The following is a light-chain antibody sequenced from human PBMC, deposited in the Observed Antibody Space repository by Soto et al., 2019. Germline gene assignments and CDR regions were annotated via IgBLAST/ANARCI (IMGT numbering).Light chain of an antibody. CDR1: QSVSSSY. CDR3: QQYGSSPLS. Sequence: EIVLTQSPGTLSLSPGERATLSCRASQSVSSSYLAWYQQKPGQTPRLLIYDASSRATGITDRFSGSGAGRDFTLTISRLEPEDFAVYSCQQYGSSPLSFGGGAKVDLK. CDR2: DAS. V-gene: IGKV3-20*01. J-gene: IGKJ4*01.